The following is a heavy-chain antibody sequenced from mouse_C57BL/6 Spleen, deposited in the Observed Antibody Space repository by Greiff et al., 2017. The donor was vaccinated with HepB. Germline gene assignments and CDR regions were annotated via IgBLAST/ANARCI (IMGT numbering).Heavy chain of an antibody. CDR1: GFTFSDYG. Sequence: DVMLVESGGGLVKPGGSLKLSCAASGFTFSDYGMHWVRQAPEKGLEWVAYISSGSSTIYYADTVKGRFTISRDNAKNTLFLQMTSLRSEDTAMYYCARSPFPVFDYWGQGTTLTVSS. J-gene: IGHJ2*01. V-gene: IGHV5-17*01. CDR3: ARSPFPVFDY. CDR2: ISSGSSTI.